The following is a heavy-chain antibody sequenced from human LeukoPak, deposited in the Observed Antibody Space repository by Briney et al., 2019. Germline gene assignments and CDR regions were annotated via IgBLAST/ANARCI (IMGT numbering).Heavy chain of an antibody. Sequence: GGSLRLSCAVSGFALNTYAMHWVRQSPGKGLEWVATISYDGSQKYYADSLKGRITISRDNSRSTLYLQMNSLRGDDTGVYYCARDTDEWYNSPGDYWGQGTLVTVSS. CDR3: ARDTDEWYNSPGDY. CDR1: GFALNTYA. V-gene: IGHV3-30*04. CDR2: ISYDGSQK. J-gene: IGHJ4*02. D-gene: IGHD1-1*01.